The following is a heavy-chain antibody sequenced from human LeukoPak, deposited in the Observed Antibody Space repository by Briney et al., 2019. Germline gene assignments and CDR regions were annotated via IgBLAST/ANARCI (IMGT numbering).Heavy chain of an antibody. J-gene: IGHJ4*02. CDR2: ISYDGSNK. Sequence: GGSLRLSCAASGFTFSSYAMHWVRQAPGKGLEWVAVISYDGSNKYYADSVKGRFTISRDNSKNTLYLQMNSLRAEDTAVYYCVRADYGDYLDYWGQGTLVTVSS. V-gene: IGHV3-30-3*01. D-gene: IGHD4-17*01. CDR3: VRADYGDYLDY. CDR1: GFTFSSYA.